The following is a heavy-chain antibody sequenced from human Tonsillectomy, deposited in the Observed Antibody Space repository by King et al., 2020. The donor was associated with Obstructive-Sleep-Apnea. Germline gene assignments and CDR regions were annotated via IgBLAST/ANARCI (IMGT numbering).Heavy chain of an antibody. CDR2: RNPYRGIT. D-gene: IGHD2/OR15-2a*01. CDR3: ARGRRIFDY. J-gene: IGHJ4*02. CDR1: VYTFSTYD. V-gene: IGHV1-8*01. Sequence: VQLVESGAEVKKPGASVLVSCQASVYTFSTYDIHWLRQATGPGLEWVGWRNPYRGITGYAQRFQCRVTMTRNSSISTAYLELSSLTSEDTALYYCARGRRIFDYWGQGTLVTASS.